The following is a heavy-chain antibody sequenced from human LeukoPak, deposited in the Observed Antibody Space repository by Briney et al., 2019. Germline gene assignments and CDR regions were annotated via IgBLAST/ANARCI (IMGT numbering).Heavy chain of an antibody. J-gene: IGHJ4*02. CDR3: ARDREYWGTVAGPD. D-gene: IGHD2/OR15-2a*01. CDR2: INPNSGGT. V-gene: IGHV1-2*02. CDR1: GYTFTGYY. Sequence: GASVKVSCKASGYTFTGYYMHWVRQAPGQGLEWMGWINPNSGGTIYAQKFQGRVTMTRDTSISTAYMELSRLRSDDTAVYYCARDREYWGTVAGPDWGQGTLVTVSS.